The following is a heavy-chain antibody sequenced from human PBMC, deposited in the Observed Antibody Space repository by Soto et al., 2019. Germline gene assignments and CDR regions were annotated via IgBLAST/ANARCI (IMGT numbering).Heavy chain of an antibody. CDR1: GGSISSYY. Sequence: PSETLSLTCTVSGGSISSYYWSWIRQPPGKGLEWIGYIYYSGSTNYNPSLKSRVTISVDTSKNQFSLKLSSVTAADTAVYYCARHGDFGPRWLQFKGSLPVYYFDYWGQGTLVTVSS. CDR2: IYYSGST. D-gene: IGHD5-12*01. J-gene: IGHJ4*02. V-gene: IGHV4-59*08. CDR3: ARHGDFGPRWLQFKGSLPVYYFDY.